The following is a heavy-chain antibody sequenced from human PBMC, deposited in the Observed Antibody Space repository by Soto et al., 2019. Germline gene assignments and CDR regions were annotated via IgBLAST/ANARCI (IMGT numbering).Heavy chain of an antibody. CDR3: ASRGYYYDSSGYLDY. J-gene: IGHJ4*02. CDR2: IIPIFGTA. V-gene: IGHV1-69*13. CDR1: GYTFTSYG. D-gene: IGHD3-22*01. Sequence: SVKVSCKASGYTFTSYGISWVRQAPGQGLEWMGGIIPIFGTANYAQKFQGRVTITADESTSTAYMELSSLRSEDTAVYYCASRGYYYDSSGYLDYWGQGTLVTVSS.